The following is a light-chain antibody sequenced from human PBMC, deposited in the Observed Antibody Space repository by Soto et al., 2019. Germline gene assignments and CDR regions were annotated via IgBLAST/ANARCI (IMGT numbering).Light chain of an antibody. J-gene: IGKJ1*01. Sequence: EVVMTQSPATVSVSPGGRVTLSCRASQSVNSSLAWYQQKPGQPPRLLISGVSTRATGIPAGFRGSGSGTEFTLSISSLQSEDFAVYFGRRYSEGWTGGQGTEAEFK. CDR3: RRYSEGWT. V-gene: IGKV3-15*01. CDR1: QSVNSS. CDR2: GVS.